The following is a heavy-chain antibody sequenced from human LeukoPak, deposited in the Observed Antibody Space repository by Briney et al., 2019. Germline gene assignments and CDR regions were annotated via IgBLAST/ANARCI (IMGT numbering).Heavy chain of an antibody. CDR1: GFTFSSYA. CDR2: VSGSGGGT. Sequence: GGSLRLPCAASGFTFSSYAMGWARQAPGKGLEWVSLVSGSGGGTYYADSVKGRFTISRDNAKNSLYLHMNSLRVEDTAVYYCARETTSGYWGQGTLVTVSS. J-gene: IGHJ4*02. D-gene: IGHD1-1*01. V-gene: IGHV3-23*01. CDR3: ARETTSGY.